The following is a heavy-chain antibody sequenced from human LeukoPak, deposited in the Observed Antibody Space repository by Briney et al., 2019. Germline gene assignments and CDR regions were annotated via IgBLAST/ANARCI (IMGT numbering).Heavy chain of an antibody. J-gene: IGHJ6*02. CDR2: MNPNSGNT. CDR1: GYTFTSYD. V-gene: IGHV1-8*01. Sequence: ASVKVSCKASGYTFTSYDINWVRQATGQGLEWMGWMNPNSGNTGYAQKFQGRVTMTRNTSISTAYMELSSLRSEDTAVYYCARTVAEGSSWYPLYYYYGMDVWGQGTTVTVSS. D-gene: IGHD6-13*01. CDR3: ARTVAEGSSWYPLYYYYGMDV.